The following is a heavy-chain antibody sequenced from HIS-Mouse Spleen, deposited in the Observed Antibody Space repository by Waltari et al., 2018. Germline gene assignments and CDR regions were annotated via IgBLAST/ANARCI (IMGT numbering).Heavy chain of an antibody. CDR2: ISYDGSNK. CDR3: ARPPGGGATPGAFDI. D-gene: IGHD1-26*01. Sequence: QVQLVESGGGVVQPGRSLRLSCAASGFTFSSYAMHWVRPAPGKGLEWVAVISYDGSNKYYADSVKGRFTISRDNSKNTLYLQMNSLRAEDTAVYYCARPPGGGATPGAFDIWGQGTMVTVSS. V-gene: IGHV3-30-3*01. CDR1: GFTFSSYA. J-gene: IGHJ3*02.